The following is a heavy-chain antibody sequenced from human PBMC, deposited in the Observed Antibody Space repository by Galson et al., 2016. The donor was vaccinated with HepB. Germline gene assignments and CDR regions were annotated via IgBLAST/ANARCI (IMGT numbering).Heavy chain of an antibody. J-gene: IGHJ4*02. CDR2: VSGSGRST. D-gene: IGHD6-13*01. V-gene: IGHV3-23*01. CDR3: VRPTSSTWDTFED. CDR1: GFAFSDYA. Sequence: SLRLSCAASGFAFSDYAMSWVRQAPGKGLEWVSSVSGSGRSTYYADSVKGRFTVSRDTSKTTLYLQMNSLRVEDTAVYYCVRPTSSTWDTFEDWGQGTLVSVSS.